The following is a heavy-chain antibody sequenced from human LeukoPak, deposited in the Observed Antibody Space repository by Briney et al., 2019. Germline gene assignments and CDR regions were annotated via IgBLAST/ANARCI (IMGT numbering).Heavy chain of an antibody. D-gene: IGHD3-22*01. J-gene: IGHJ4*02. Sequence: GSLRLSCAASGFTFNNYGMHWVRQAPGKGLEWLAFIRYDGSNTYYADSVKGRFTISRDNAKNSLYLQMNSLRAEDTAVYYCARVVADSSGYYYGGGFDYWGQGTLVTVSS. CDR1: GFTFNNYG. CDR2: IRYDGSNT. CDR3: ARVVADSSGYYYGGGFDY. V-gene: IGHV3-30*02.